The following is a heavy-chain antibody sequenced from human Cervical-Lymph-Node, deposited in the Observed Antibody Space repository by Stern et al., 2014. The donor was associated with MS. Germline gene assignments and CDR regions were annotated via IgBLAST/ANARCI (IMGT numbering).Heavy chain of an antibody. CDR1: GLTFSDYY. D-gene: IGHD3-22*01. Sequence: QVQLEESGGGLVRPGGSLRLSCVASGLTFSDYYMPWIRQAPGKGLEWLSSISSGSSYTNYADSVKGRFTISRDNAKNSLYLQMNSLRADDTAVYYCASHHYYDSSAGLDYWGQGTLVTVSS. V-gene: IGHV3-11*06. J-gene: IGHJ4*02. CDR2: ISSGSSYT. CDR3: ASHHYYDSSAGLDY.